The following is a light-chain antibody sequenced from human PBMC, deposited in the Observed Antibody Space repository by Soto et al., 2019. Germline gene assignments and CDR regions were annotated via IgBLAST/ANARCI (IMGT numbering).Light chain of an antibody. CDR1: QNVKNS. CDR2: WAS. CDR3: QQFSRAPNT. Sequence: DIVMTQSPDSLAVSLGERATINCKSSQNVKNSLAWYQQKPGQPPKLLIYWASTRASGVPDRFSGSGSGTDFTLTIRSLQDSDVAVYYCQQFSRAPNTFGQGTKLEIK. J-gene: IGKJ2*01. V-gene: IGKV4-1*01.